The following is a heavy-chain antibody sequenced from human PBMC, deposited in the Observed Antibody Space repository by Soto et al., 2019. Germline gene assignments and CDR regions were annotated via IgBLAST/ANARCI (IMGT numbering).Heavy chain of an antibody. CDR2: IWYDGSNK. V-gene: IGHV3-33*01. CDR1: GFTFSSYG. J-gene: IGHJ6*02. D-gene: IGHD6-6*01. CDR3: AREHSCSFLPAGYYYGMDV. Sequence: GGSLRLCCAASGFTFSSYGMHWVRQAPGKGLEWVAVIWYDGSNKYYADSVKGRFTISRDNSKNTLYLQMNSLRAEDTAVYYCAREHSCSFLPAGYYYGMDVWGQGTTVTVSS.